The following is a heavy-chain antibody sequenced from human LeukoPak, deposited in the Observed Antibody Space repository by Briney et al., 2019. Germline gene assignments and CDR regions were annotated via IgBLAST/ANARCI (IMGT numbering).Heavy chain of an antibody. J-gene: IGHJ5*02. CDR2: ISSSGSTI. CDR3: ARSPDGWFDP. V-gene: IGHV3-48*03. CDR1: GFTFSSYE. Sequence: GGSLRLYCAASGFTFSSYEMNWVRQAAGKGLEWVSYISSSGSTIYYADSVKGRFTISRDNAKNSLYLQMNSLRAEDTAVYYCARSPDGWFDPWGQGTLVTVSS. D-gene: IGHD5-24*01.